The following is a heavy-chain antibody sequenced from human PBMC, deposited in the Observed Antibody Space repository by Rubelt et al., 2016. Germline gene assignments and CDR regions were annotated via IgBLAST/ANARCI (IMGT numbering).Heavy chain of an antibody. V-gene: IGHV3-23*04. Sequence: EVQLVESGGGLVKPGGSLRLSCEASGFTFSSYTMNWVRQAPGKGLEWVSAISGRGGSTYYADSVKGRFTVSRDSSKNKLYLQRHSRRAEDTAVYYCARGPAYYDFWSGYCFFDYWGQGTLVTVSS. J-gene: IGHJ4*02. D-gene: IGHD3-3*01. CDR3: ARGPAYYDFWSGYCFFDY. CDR2: ISGRGGST. CDR1: GFTFSSYT.